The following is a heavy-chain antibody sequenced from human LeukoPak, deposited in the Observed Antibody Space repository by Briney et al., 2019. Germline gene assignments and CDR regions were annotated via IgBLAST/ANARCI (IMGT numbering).Heavy chain of an antibody. D-gene: IGHD3-3*01. V-gene: IGHV1-18*01. CDR2: ISAYNGNT. CDR3: ARGRGGVVSKVLDAFDI. Sequence: ASVKVSCKASGYTFTSYGISWLRQAPGQGLEWMGWISAYNGNTNYAQKLQGRVTMTTDTSTSTAYMELRSLRSDDTAVYYCARGRGGVVSKVLDAFDIWGQGTMVTVSS. CDR1: GYTFTSYG. J-gene: IGHJ3*02.